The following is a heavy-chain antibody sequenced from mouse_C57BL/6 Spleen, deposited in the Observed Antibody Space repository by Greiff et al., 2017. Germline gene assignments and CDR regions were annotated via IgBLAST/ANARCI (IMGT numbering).Heavy chain of an antibody. CDR2: IWSGGST. CDR1: GFSLTSYG. V-gene: IGHV2-2*01. J-gene: IGHJ3*01. CDR3: ARKEDYYGSSRFAY. D-gene: IGHD1-1*01. Sequence: VQLVESGPGLVQPSQSLSITCTVSGFSLTSYGVHWVRQSPGKGLEWLGVIWSGGSTDYNAAFISSLSISKDNSKRQVFFKMNSLQADDTGIYYCARKEDYYGSSRFAYWGQGTLVTVSA.